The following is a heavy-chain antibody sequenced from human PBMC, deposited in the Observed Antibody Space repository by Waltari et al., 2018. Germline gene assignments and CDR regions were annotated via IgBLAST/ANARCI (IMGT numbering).Heavy chain of an antibody. CDR3: ARATIFGVVPPIDY. CDR2: ISYDGSNK. J-gene: IGHJ4*02. Sequence: QVQLVESGGGVVQPGRSLRLSCAASGFTFSSYAMPWVRQAPGKGLEWVAVISYDGSNKYYADSVKGRFTISRDNSKNTLYLQMNSLRAEDTAVYYCARATIFGVVPPIDYWGQGTLVTVSS. D-gene: IGHD3-3*01. CDR1: GFTFSSYA. V-gene: IGHV3-30-3*01.